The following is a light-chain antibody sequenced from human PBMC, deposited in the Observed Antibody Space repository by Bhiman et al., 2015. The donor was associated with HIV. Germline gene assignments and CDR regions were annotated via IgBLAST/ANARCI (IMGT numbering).Light chain of an antibody. CDR2: EVS. Sequence: QSVLTQPPSVSGAPGQRVTISCIGSSSNIGADYRVHWYQQHPGKAPKLLLFEVSKRPSGVSDRFSGSKSDTTASLTISGLQAEDEADYYCCSYAGSSPHYVFGSGTKVTVL. V-gene: IGLV2-23*02. J-gene: IGLJ1*01. CDR3: CSYAGSSPHYV. CDR1: SSNIGADYR.